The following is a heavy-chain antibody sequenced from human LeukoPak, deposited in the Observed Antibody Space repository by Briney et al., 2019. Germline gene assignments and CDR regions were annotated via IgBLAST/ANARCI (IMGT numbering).Heavy chain of an antibody. Sequence: ASVKVSCKASGYTFTGYYMHWVRQAPGQGLEWMGWINPNSGGTNYAQKFQGRVTMTRDTSISTAYMELSRLRSDDTAVYYCARGPQYCSSTSCYLIDYYYYMDVWGKGTTVTVSS. CDR1: GYTFTGYY. CDR2: INPNSGGT. J-gene: IGHJ6*03. CDR3: ARGPQYCSSTSCYLIDYYYYMDV. V-gene: IGHV1-2*02. D-gene: IGHD2-2*01.